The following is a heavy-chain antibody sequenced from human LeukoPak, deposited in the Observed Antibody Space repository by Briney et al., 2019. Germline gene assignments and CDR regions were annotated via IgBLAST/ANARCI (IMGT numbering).Heavy chain of an antibody. J-gene: IGHJ4*02. CDR2: ISGSGGGT. CDR1: GFIFSSYA. V-gene: IGHV3-23*01. D-gene: IGHD6-13*01. Sequence: GGSLRLSCAASGFIFSSYAMSWVRQAPGKGLAWVSAISGSGGGTYYADSVKGRFAISRDNSKNTLYLQMNSLRAEDTAVYYCATRGAYSSSWSLHYWGQGTLVTVSS. CDR3: ATRGAYSSSWSLHY.